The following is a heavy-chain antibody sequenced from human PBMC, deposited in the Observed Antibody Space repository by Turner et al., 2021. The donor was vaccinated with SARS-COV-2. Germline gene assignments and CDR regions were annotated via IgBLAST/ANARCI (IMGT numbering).Heavy chain of an antibody. CDR3: AGLMDTARDYDGMDD. V-gene: IGHV4-39*01. J-gene: IGHJ6*02. D-gene: IGHD5-18*01. Sequence: QLQLPLSGPGLVKPSETLSLPCTVSGGSISRSSYYWGWIRQPPGKGLEWIGNIYYSGITNYNPDPKSRGTITAKTTKNKFSLKLRSGTAADATVDYWAGLMDTARDYDGMDDWGQGTTVTVSS. CDR1: GGSISRSSYY. CDR2: IYYSGIT.